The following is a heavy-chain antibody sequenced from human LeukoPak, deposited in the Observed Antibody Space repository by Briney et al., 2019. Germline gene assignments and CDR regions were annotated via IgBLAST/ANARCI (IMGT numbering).Heavy chain of an antibody. CDR2: IRYDGGDE. D-gene: IGHD4-17*01. V-gene: IGHV3-30*02. CDR3: AKYRHGAYGSFFEY. J-gene: IGHJ4*02. CDR1: GFTFSDYG. Sequence: GGSLRLSCAASGFTFSDYGMHGVRQAPGKGLEWVAFIRYDGGDEKYADSVKGRFTVSRDNSKNTLYLQMNSLRVEDTAVYYCAKYRHGAYGSFFEYWGQGTLVTVSS.